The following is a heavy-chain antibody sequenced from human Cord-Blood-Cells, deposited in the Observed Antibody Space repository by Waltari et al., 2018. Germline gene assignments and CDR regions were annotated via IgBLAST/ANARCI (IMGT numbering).Heavy chain of an antibody. J-gene: IGHJ4*02. D-gene: IGHD6-6*01. CDR1: GFTFDDYA. CDR3: AKDISRYSSSSFDY. Sequence: EVQLVESGGGLVQPGRSLRLSCAASGFTFDDYAMHWVRHAPGKGLEWVSGISWNSGSISYADSVKGRFTISRDNAKNALYLQMNSLRAEDMALYYCAKDISRYSSSSFDYWGQGTLVTVSS. CDR2: ISWNSGSI. V-gene: IGHV3-9*03.